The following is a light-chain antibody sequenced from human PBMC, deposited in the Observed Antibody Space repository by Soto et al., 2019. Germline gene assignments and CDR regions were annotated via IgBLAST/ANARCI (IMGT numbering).Light chain of an antibody. CDR2: AAS. V-gene: IGKV1-39*01. CDR3: QQGYSTPKT. CDR1: QNISSY. J-gene: IGKJ1*01. Sequence: DIQMTQSPSSLSASVGDRVSITCRASQNISSYLNWYLQKPGTAPKLLIYAASSLQSGVTSRFTGSGSGTDFTLTISSLQPEDFATYYCQQGYSTPKTFGQGTKVDIK.